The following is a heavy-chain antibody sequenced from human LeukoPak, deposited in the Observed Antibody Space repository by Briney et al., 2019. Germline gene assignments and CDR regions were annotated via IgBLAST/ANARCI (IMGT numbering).Heavy chain of an antibody. V-gene: IGHV1-2*04. CDR3: VRSAVAGTLGYFDY. Sequence: ASVKVSCKASGYTFTGYYMHWVRQAPGQGLEWMGWINPNSGGTNYAQKFQGWVTMTRDTSISTAYMELSRLRSDDTAVCYCVRSAVAGTLGYFDYWGQGTLVTVSS. CDR2: INPNSGGT. CDR1: GYTFTGYY. D-gene: IGHD6-19*01. J-gene: IGHJ4*02.